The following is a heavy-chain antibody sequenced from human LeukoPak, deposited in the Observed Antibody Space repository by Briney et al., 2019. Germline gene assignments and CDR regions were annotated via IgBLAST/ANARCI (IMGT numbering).Heavy chain of an antibody. V-gene: IGHV4-59*12. Sequence: SETLSLTCTVSGGSISSYYWSWIRQPPGKGLEWIGYIYYSGSTNYNPSLKSRVTISVDTSKNQFSLKLSSVTAADTAVYYCARKPSDIYSGYDKIRAFDIWGQGTMVTVSS. CDR3: ARKPSDIYSGYDKIRAFDI. CDR1: GGSISSYY. J-gene: IGHJ3*02. D-gene: IGHD5-12*01. CDR2: IYYSGST.